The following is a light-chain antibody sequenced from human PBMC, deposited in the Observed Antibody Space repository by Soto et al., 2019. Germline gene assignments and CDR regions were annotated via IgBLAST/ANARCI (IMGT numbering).Light chain of an antibody. Sequence: QAVVTQEASLTVSPGETVTLTCGSTTGAVTSGHYPYWVQQKPGQAPKTLIYDTINKHSSTPARFSGSLPGGKAALTLSGAQPEDEADYYCFLSYSGVLRFGGGTKLTVL. CDR2: DTI. V-gene: IGLV7-46*01. CDR3: FLSYSGVLR. CDR1: TGAVTSGHY. J-gene: IGLJ2*01.